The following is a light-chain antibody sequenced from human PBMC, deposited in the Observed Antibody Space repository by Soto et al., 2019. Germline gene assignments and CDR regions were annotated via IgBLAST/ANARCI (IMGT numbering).Light chain of an antibody. CDR2: DVS. V-gene: IGLV2-14*03. CDR3: ASYASSNTVL. J-gene: IGLJ2*01. CDR1: NSDIGGYNY. Sequence: QSALTQPASVSGSPGQSITISCTGTNSDIGGYNYVSWYQQHPGKAPKLMIYDVSDRPSGVSNRFSGSKSGNTASLTISGLQADEEADYSCASYASSNTVLFGGGTKLTVL.